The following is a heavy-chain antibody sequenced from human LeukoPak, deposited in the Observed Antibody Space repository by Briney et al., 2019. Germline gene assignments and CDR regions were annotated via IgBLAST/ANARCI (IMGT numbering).Heavy chain of an antibody. CDR3: ARDPSRPYTYGYGDS. CDR1: GFTFSGYW. Sequence: GGSLRLSCVASGFTFSGYWMNWVRQSPGKGLEWVANIKQDGSEKYYVDSVKGRFTISRDNARSSLYLQMNSLRAEDTGLYYCARDPSRPYTYGYGDSWGQGTLVTVSS. CDR2: IKQDGSEK. J-gene: IGHJ4*02. V-gene: IGHV3-7*01. D-gene: IGHD5-18*01.